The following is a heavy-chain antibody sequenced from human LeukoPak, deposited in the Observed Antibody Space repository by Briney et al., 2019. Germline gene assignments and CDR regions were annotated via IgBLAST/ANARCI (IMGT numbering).Heavy chain of an antibody. V-gene: IGHV1-69*13. Sequence: ASVKVSCKASGGTFSSYAISWVRQDPGQGLEWMGGIIPIFGTANYAQKFQGRVTITADESTSTAYMELSSLRSEDTAVYYCARGYYDSSGYYYGMDVWGQGTTVTVSS. CDR1: GGTFSSYA. CDR3: ARGYYDSSGYYYGMDV. D-gene: IGHD3-22*01. CDR2: IIPIFGTA. J-gene: IGHJ6*02.